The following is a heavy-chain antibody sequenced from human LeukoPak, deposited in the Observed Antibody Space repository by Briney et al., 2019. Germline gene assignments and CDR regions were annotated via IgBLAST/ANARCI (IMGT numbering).Heavy chain of an antibody. D-gene: IGHD6-6*01. CDR3: ARIGYSSSSFDY. V-gene: IGHV3-7*01. J-gene: IGHJ4*02. Sequence: GGSLRLSCTASGFTFSNYWMSWVRQAPGKGLEWVANINQDGSVKYYVDSMKGRFTISRDNAKNSVYLQMSSPRVDDTAVYHCARIGYSSSSFDYWGQGTLATVSS. CDR1: GFTFSNYW. CDR2: INQDGSVK.